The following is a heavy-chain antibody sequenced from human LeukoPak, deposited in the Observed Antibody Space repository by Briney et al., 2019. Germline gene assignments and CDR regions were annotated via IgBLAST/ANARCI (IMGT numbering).Heavy chain of an antibody. CDR1: GYTFTSYG. Sequence: ASVMVSCKASGYTFTSYGISWVRQAPGQGLEWMGWISAYNGNTNYAQKLQGRVTMTTDTSTSTAYMELRSLRSDDTAVYYCARGLLGIAVAGAYYFDYWGQGTLVTVSS. D-gene: IGHD6-19*01. CDR2: ISAYNGNT. V-gene: IGHV1-18*01. J-gene: IGHJ4*02. CDR3: ARGLLGIAVAGAYYFDY.